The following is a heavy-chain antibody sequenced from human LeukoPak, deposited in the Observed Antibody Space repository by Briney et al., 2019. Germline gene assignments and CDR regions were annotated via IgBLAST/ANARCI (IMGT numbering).Heavy chain of an antibody. V-gene: IGHV1-18*01. CDR1: GYPFSNHG. J-gene: IGHJ6*02. CDR2: ISCYNGNT. Sequence: ASVKVSCTASGYPFSNHGITWVRQAPGQGLEWMGWISCYNGNTNYAQKLQGRVAMTTDTSTSTAYMELRSLRSDDTAVYYCASFIAVAGTVYYYGMDVWGQGTTVTVSS. D-gene: IGHD6-19*01. CDR3: ASFIAVAGTVYYYGMDV.